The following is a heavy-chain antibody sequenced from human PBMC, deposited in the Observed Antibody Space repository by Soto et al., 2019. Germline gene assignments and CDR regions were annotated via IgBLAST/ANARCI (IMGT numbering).Heavy chain of an antibody. CDR1: GGSISSSSYY. V-gene: IGHV4-39*01. CDR2: IYYSGST. D-gene: IGHD3-22*01. CDR3: ARRTYYYDSSGYYTYYYYYGMDV. J-gene: IGHJ6*02. Sequence: SETLSLTCTVSGGSISSSSYYWGWIRQPPGKGLEWIGSIYYSGSTYYNPSLKSRVTISVDTSKNQFSLKLSSVTAADTAVYYCARRTYYYDSSGYYTYYYYYGMDVWGQGTTVTISS.